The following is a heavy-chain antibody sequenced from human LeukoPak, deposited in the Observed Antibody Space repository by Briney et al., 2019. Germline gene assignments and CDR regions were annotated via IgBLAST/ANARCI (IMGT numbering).Heavy chain of an antibody. Sequence: GSLRLSCTASGFTFSNYAMSWVRQAPGKGLEWVSGISGSGASTYYADSVKGRFTISRDDSRNTLYLQMNSLRGDDTAVYYCAKDVGKWESLHFFDYWGQGTLVTVSS. V-gene: IGHV3-23*01. CDR3: AKDVGKWESLHFFDY. CDR2: ISGSGAST. J-gene: IGHJ4*02. D-gene: IGHD1-26*01. CDR1: GFTFSNYA.